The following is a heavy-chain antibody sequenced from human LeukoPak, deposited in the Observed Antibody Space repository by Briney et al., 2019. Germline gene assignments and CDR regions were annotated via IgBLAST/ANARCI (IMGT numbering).Heavy chain of an antibody. CDR2: ISAYNGNT. V-gene: IGHV1-18*01. D-gene: IGHD6-25*01. CDR1: GGTFSSYA. CDR3: ARDKPPKGPAYYYYYMDV. Sequence: ASVKVSCKASGGTFSSYAISWVRQAPGQGLEWMGWISAYNGNTNYAQKFQGRVTMTRDTSTSTVYMELSSLRSEDTAVYYCARDKPPKGPAYYYYYMDVWGKGTTVTVSS. J-gene: IGHJ6*03.